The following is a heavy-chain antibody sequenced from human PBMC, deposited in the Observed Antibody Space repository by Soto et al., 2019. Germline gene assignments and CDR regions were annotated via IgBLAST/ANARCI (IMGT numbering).Heavy chain of an antibody. CDR2: LYSGGTT. CDR1: GFTVSSNY. D-gene: IGHD2-8*02. J-gene: IGHJ4*02. Sequence: PGGSLRLSCAASGFTVSSNYMSWVRQAPGKGLEWVSVLYSGGTTYSAVSVKGRFTISRDNSKNMLFLQMDSLRAEDTAVYYCARGFCSGGACSNFDYWGPGTVVTASS. V-gene: IGHV3-66*01. CDR3: ARGFCSGGACSNFDY.